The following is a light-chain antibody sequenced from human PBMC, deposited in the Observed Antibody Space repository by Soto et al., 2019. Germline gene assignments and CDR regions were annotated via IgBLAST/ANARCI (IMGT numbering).Light chain of an antibody. Sequence: EIGMTQSPATLSVSPGERATLSCRASQSVYNNLAWYQQNPGQAPRPLIYSTSTRATGIPARFSGSGSGTEFTLTISSLQSEDFAVYYCQQYSDWPLTFGGGTKVEIK. V-gene: IGKV3-15*01. CDR3: QQYSDWPLT. CDR2: STS. CDR1: QSVYNN. J-gene: IGKJ4*01.